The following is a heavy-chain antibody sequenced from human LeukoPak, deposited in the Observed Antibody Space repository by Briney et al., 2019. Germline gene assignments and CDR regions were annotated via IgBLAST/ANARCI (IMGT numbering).Heavy chain of an antibody. Sequence: SQTLSLTCTVSGGSISSSSYYWSWIRQPAGKGLEWIGRIYTSGSTNYNPSLKSRVTMSVDTSKNQFSLKLSSVTAADTAVYYCARENDAFDIWGQGTMVTVSS. CDR1: GGSISSSSYY. CDR2: IYTSGST. V-gene: IGHV4-61*02. J-gene: IGHJ3*02. CDR3: ARENDAFDI.